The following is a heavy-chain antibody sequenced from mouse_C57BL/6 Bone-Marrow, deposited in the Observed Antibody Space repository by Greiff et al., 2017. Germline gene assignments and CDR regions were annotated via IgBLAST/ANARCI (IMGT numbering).Heavy chain of an antibody. Sequence: VQLKESGPELVKPGASVKIPCKASGYTFTDYNMDWVKQSHGKSLEWIGDINPNNGGTIYNQKFKGKATLTVDKSSSTAYMELRSLTSEDTAVYYCARDYYGSHWYFDVWGTGTTVTVSS. V-gene: IGHV1-18*01. D-gene: IGHD1-1*01. CDR2: INPNNGGT. J-gene: IGHJ1*03. CDR1: GYTFTDYN. CDR3: ARDYYGSHWYFDV.